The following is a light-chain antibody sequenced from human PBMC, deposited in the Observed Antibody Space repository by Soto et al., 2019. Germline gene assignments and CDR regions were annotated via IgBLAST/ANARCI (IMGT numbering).Light chain of an antibody. V-gene: IGKV1-5*01. CDR3: QQYNSYSLT. CDR1: QSISSW. CDR2: DAS. J-gene: IGKJ4*01. Sequence: DIQMTQSPSTLSASVGDRVTITCRASQSISSWLAWYQQKPGKAPKLLIYDASSLESGGPSRFSGSGSGTEFTLPISSLQPDDFAPYYCQQYNSYSLTFGGGTKVEIK.